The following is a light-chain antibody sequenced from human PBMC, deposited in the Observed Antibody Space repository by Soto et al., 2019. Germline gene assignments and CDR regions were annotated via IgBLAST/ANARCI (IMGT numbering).Light chain of an antibody. CDR2: EVT. CDR1: SSDVGGYNY. J-gene: IGLJ3*02. Sequence: QSALTQPPSASGSPGQSVTISCTGTSSDVGGYNYVSWYQQHPDKAPKLMIYEVTKRPSGVPDRFSGSKSGNTASLTVSGLQAEDEADYYCSSYAGINNLMFGGGTKVTVL. V-gene: IGLV2-8*01. CDR3: SSYAGINNLM.